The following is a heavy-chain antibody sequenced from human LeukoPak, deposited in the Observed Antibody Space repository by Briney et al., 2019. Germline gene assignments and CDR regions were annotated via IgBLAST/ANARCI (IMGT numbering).Heavy chain of an antibody. Sequence: PSQTLCLTCTVSGGSISSGDYYWSWIRQPPGQGLEWIGYIYYSGITYYNPSLKSRVTISVDTSKNQFSLKLSSVTAADTAVYYCAREFLGQLTDYWGQGTLVTVSS. J-gene: IGHJ4*02. CDR1: GGSISSGDYY. V-gene: IGHV4-30-4*01. CDR2: IYYSGIT. CDR3: AREFLGQLTDY. D-gene: IGHD7-27*01.